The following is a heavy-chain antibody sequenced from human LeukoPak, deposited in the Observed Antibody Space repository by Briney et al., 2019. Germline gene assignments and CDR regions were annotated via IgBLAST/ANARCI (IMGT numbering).Heavy chain of an antibody. CDR2: IKQDGSEK. Sequence: PGGSLRLSCAASGFTFSSYWMSWVRQAPGKGLEWVANIKQDGSEKYYADSVKGRFTISRDNSKNTLYLQMNSLRSGDTAVYYCAKDRGGDYGNFDNWGQGNLVTVSS. CDR3: AKDRGGDYGNFDN. CDR1: GFTFSSYW. V-gene: IGHV3-7*01. J-gene: IGHJ4*02. D-gene: IGHD4-17*01.